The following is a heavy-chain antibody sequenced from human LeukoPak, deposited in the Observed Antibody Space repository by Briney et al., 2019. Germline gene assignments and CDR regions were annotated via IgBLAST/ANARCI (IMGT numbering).Heavy chain of an antibody. J-gene: IGHJ5*02. V-gene: IGHV3-21*01. CDR3: ARAPRGNWFDP. CDR1: GFTFSSYS. Sequence: GGSLRLSCAASGFTFSSYSMNWVRQAPGKGLEWVPSISSSSSYIYYADSVKGRFTISRDNAKNSLYLQMNSLRAEDTAVYYCARAPRGNWFDPWGQGTLVTVSS. CDR2: ISSSSSYI.